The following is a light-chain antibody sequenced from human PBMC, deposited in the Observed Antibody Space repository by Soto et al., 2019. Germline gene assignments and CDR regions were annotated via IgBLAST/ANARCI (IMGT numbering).Light chain of an antibody. V-gene: IGKV3-15*01. CDR1: QSVSNN. Sequence: EIVMTQSPATLSVSPGERATLSCRASQSVSNNLAWYQQKPGQAPRLLIYGASTRATGIPARFSGSGSGTVFTLTISSLQSEDFAVYYCQQYNNWPPTFGQGTKVEIK. J-gene: IGKJ1*01. CDR3: QQYNNWPPT. CDR2: GAS.